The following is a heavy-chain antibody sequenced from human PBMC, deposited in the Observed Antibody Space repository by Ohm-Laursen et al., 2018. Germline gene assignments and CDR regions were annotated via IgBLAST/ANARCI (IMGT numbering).Heavy chain of an antibody. CDR3: ARNGRVAARGGVFFDY. V-gene: IGHV4-31*03. CDR2: IYYSGST. J-gene: IGHJ4*02. CDR1: GGSISSGGYY. D-gene: IGHD6-13*01. Sequence: SQTLSLTCTVSGGSISSGGYYWSWIRQHPGKGLEWIGYIYYSGSTYYNPSLKSRVTISVDTPKNQFSLKLSSVTAADTAVYYCARNGRVAARGGVFFDYWGQGTLVTVSS.